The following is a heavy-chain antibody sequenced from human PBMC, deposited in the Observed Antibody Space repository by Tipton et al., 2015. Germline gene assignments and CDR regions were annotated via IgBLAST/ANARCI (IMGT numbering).Heavy chain of an antibody. CDR3: ARSTDTYIDY. V-gene: IGHV4-31*03. CDR1: GDSMSSGAYY. J-gene: IGHJ4*02. D-gene: IGHD5-18*01. Sequence: TLSLTCTVSGDSMSSGAYYWSWIRQHPGKGLEWIGYIYYSGTTYYNPSLKSRLTISLDRSKSHFSLQLTYVTAADTAVYYCARSTDTYIDYWGPGTLVTVSS. CDR2: IYYSGTT.